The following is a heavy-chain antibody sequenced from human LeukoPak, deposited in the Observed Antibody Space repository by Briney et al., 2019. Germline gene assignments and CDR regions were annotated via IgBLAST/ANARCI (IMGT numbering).Heavy chain of an antibody. V-gene: IGHV4-34*01. CDR1: GGSFSGYY. CDR3: ARVPGGTTVTSYVDY. CDR2: INHSGST. Sequence: SETLSLTYAVYGGSFSGYYWSWIRQPPGKWLVWIGEINHSGSTNYNPSLKSRVTISVDTSKNQFSLKLSSVTAADTAVYYCARVPGGTTVTSYVDYWGQGTLVTVSS. J-gene: IGHJ4*02. D-gene: IGHD4-11*01.